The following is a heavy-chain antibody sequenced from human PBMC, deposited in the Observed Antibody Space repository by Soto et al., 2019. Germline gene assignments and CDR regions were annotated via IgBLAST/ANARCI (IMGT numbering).Heavy chain of an antibody. J-gene: IGHJ5*02. D-gene: IGHD4-17*01. CDR3: ARLKPDYGDYSPAGFDP. CDR1: GYSFTSYW. CDR2: IYPGDSDT. Sequence: GESLKISCKGSGYSFTSYWIGWVRQMPGKGLEWMGIIYPGDSDTRYSPSFQGQVTISADKSISTAYLQWSSLKASDTAMYYCARLKPDYGDYSPAGFDPWGQGTLVTVSS. V-gene: IGHV5-51*01.